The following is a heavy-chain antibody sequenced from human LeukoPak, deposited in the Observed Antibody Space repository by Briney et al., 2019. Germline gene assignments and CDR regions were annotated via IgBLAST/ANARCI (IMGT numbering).Heavy chain of an antibody. CDR1: GFTFSSYA. D-gene: IGHD3-3*01. Sequence: GGSLRLSCAASGFTFSSYAMSWVRQAPGKGLGWVSAISGSGGSTYYADSVKGRFTISRDNSKNTLYLQMNSLRAEDTAVYYCAKGIFGVVITLDYWGQGTLVTVSS. CDR2: ISGSGGST. CDR3: AKGIFGVVITLDY. J-gene: IGHJ4*02. V-gene: IGHV3-23*01.